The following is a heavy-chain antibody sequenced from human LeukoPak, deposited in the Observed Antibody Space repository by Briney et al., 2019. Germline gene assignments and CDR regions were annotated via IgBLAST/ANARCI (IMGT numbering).Heavy chain of an antibody. V-gene: IGHV2-5*01. CDR1: GFSLSTSGVG. J-gene: IGHJ1*01. Sequence: SGPTLVKPTQTLTLTCTFSGFSLSTSGVGVGWVRQPPGKALQWLALIYWNDDKRYSPSLKSRLTITKDTSKNQVVLTMTNMNPEDTATYYCVHDIPGGEGFQHWGQGTLVTVSS. CDR2: IYWNDDK. D-gene: IGHD3-16*01. CDR3: VHDIPGGEGFQH.